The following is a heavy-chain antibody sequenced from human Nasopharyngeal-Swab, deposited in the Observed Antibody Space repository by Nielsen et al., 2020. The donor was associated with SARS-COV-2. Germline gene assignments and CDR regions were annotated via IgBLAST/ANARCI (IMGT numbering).Heavy chain of an antibody. CDR3: ARGGSSGWYYLDY. CDR1: GGSISSYY. J-gene: IGHJ4*02. D-gene: IGHD6-19*01. V-gene: IGHV4-59*01. CDR2: IYYSGST. Sequence: GSLRLSCTVSGGSISSYYWTWIRPPPGKGLEWIGYIYYSGSTNYNPSLKSRVTISVDTSKNQFSLKLSSVTAADTAVYYCARGGSSGWYYLDYWGQGTLVTVSS.